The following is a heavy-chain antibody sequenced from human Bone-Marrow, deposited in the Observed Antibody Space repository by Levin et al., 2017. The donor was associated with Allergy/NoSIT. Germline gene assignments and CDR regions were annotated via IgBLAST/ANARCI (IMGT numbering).Heavy chain of an antibody. V-gene: IGHV1-3*01. D-gene: IGHD6-13*01. CDR1: GYTFTTYA. CDR2: INAGNGNT. CDR3: ARVKVIFAAVSPWFDP. J-gene: IGHJ5*02. Sequence: GESLKISCKASGYTFTTYAIHWVRQAPGQSLEWMGWINAGNGNTKYSQNFQGRVTITMDTSASTAYMELTSLTTEDTAVYYCARVKVIFAAVSPWFDPWGQGSLVTVSS.